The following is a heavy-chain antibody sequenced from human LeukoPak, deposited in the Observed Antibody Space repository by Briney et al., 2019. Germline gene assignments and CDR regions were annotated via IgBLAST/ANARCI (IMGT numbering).Heavy chain of an antibody. Sequence: SETLSLTCTVSGGSISSYYWSWIRQPPGKGLEWIGYIYYSGSTNYNPSLKSRVTISVDTSKNQFSLKLSSVTAADTAVYYCARLGIAAAGRGGWFDPWGQGTLVTVSS. J-gene: IGHJ5*02. V-gene: IGHV4-59*01. D-gene: IGHD6-13*01. CDR3: ARLGIAAAGRGGWFDP. CDR2: IYYSGST. CDR1: GGSISSYY.